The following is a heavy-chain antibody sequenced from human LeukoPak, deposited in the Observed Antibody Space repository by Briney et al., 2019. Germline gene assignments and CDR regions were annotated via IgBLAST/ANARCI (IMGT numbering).Heavy chain of an antibody. CDR2: INPNSGGT. CDR1: GYTFTGYY. D-gene: IGHD3-10*01. V-gene: IGHV1-2*02. Sequence: ASVKVSCKASGYTFTGYYMHWVRQAPGQGLEWIGWINPNSGGTNYAQKFQGRVTMTRDTSISTAYMELSRLRSDDTAVYYCARDYTLGWTGPLFGEGGYNWFDPWGQGTLVTVSS. CDR3: ARDYTLGWTGPLFGEGGYNWFDP. J-gene: IGHJ5*02.